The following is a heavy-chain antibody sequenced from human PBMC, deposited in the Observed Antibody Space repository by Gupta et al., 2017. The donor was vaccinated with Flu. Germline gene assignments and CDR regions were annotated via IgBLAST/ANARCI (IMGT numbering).Heavy chain of an antibody. CDR2: VSGGGSNS. CDR1: GLTFTNYA. Sequence: EVKLLESGGGLAQPGGSLRLSCATSGLTFTNYAMRWVSQAPGKGLEWVSTVSGGGSNSYYADSVKGRFTISGDSSKRTVYLQMNSLRVEDTAVYYCAKGANWAFEIWGQGTMVTVSS. D-gene: IGHD1-1*01. CDR3: AKGANWAFEI. J-gene: IGHJ3*02. V-gene: IGHV3-23*01.